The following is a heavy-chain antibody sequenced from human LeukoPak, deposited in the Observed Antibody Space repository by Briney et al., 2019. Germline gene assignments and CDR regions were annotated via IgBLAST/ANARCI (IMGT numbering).Heavy chain of an antibody. V-gene: IGHV1-2*04. CDR3: ARLPAEDSSGYYSPPFGYGMDV. J-gene: IGHJ6*02. D-gene: IGHD3-22*01. CDR1: GYSFTGYY. CDR2: INPNSGGT. Sequence: ASVKVSCKASGYSFTGYYMHWVRQAPGQGLEWMGWINPNSGGTNYAQKFQGWVTMTRDTSISTAYMELSRLRSDDTAVYYCARLPAEDSSGYYSPPFGYGMDVWGQGTTVTVSS.